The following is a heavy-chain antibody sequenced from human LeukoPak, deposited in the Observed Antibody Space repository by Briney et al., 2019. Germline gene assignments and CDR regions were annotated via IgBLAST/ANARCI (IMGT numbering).Heavy chain of an antibody. CDR3: ARLIIATGWGSNNWFDP. D-gene: IGHD6-13*01. CDR2: IYYIVSP. Sequence: PSETLSLTCTVSGASITSYYWNWIRQPPGKGLEWIGHIYYIVSPNYNPSLEGRVTISVDTSKNQFSLRLTSVTAADTAVYYCARLIIATGWGSNNWFDPWGQGTLVTVSS. V-gene: IGHV4-59*01. CDR1: GASITSYY. J-gene: IGHJ5*02.